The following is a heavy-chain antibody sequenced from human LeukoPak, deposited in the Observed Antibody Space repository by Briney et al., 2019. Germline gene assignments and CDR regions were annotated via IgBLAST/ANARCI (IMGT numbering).Heavy chain of an antibody. Sequence: SCKASGGTFSSYSMNWVRQAPGKGLEWVSYISSSSSIIYYADSVKGRFTISRDNARNSLYLQMNSLRAEDTAVYYCARGNIVTAAGAFDYWGQGTLVTVSS. CDR2: ISSSSSII. D-gene: IGHD6-13*01. J-gene: IGHJ4*02. CDR3: ARGNIVTAAGAFDY. V-gene: IGHV3-48*01. CDR1: GGTFSSYS.